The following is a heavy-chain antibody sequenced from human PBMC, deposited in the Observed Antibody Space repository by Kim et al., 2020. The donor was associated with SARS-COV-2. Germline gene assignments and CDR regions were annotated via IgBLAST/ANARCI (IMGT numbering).Heavy chain of an antibody. D-gene: IGHD3-9*01. CDR2: IYYSGST. CDR3: CGILTGQGPYYYGMDV. CDR1: GGSISSSSYY. V-gene: IGHV4-39*07. Sequence: SETLSLTCTVSGGSISSSSYYWGWIRQPPGKGLEWIGSIYYSGSTYYNPSLKSRVTISVDTSKNQFSLKLSSVTAADTAVYYCCGILTGQGPYYYGMDVWGQGTTVTVSS. J-gene: IGHJ6*02.